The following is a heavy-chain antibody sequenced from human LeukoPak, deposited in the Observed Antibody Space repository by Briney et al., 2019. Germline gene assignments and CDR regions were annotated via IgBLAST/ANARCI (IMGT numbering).Heavy chain of an antibody. V-gene: IGHV4-59*11. CDR1: GGSISSHY. CDR2: IYYSGST. J-gene: IGHJ5*02. CDR3: ARARDIVVVPAAIRAPLWFDP. Sequence: SETLSLTCTVSGGSISSHYWSWIRQPPGKGLEWIGYIYYSGSTNYNPSLKSRVTISVDTSKNQFSLKLSSVTAADTAVYYCARARDIVVVPAAIRAPLWFDPWGQGTLVTVSS. D-gene: IGHD2-2*02.